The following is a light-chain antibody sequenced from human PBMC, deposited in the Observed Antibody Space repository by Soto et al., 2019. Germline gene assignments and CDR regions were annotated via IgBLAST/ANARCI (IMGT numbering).Light chain of an antibody. CDR3: QQSSNWPPLT. CDR1: QSISRY. CDR2: DAS. Sequence: EIVFTQSPATLSLSPGERATLSCRASQSISRYLAWYQQKPGQAPRLLIYDASNRATGIPARFSGSGSGTDFTLTISSLEPEDFAVYYCQQSSNWPPLTFGGGTKVEIK. J-gene: IGKJ4*01. V-gene: IGKV3-11*01.